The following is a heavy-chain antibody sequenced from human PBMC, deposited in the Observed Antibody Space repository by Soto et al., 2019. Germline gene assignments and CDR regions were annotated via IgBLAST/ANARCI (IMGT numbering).Heavy chain of an antibody. J-gene: IGHJ5*01. D-gene: IGHD6-13*01. Sequence: ASVKVSCKASGYTFSRYAIHWVRQAPGQRLEWMGRINAGNGNTKYSQKSEGRVTLTTDTSANTVYMELSSLRFEDTALYYCARDQQFRNWFVSWGKGTMFTVS. V-gene: IGHV1-3*01. CDR3: ARDQQFRNWFVS. CDR2: INAGNGNT. CDR1: GYTFSRYA.